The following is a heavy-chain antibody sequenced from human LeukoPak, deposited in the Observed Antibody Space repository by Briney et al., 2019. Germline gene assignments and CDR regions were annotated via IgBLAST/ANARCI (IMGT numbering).Heavy chain of an antibody. CDR2: MDPNSGNT. J-gene: IGHJ6*03. CDR1: GCTFTSYD. V-gene: IGHV1-8*01. CDR3: ARGPPRIAARGYYYYYMDV. D-gene: IGHD6-6*01. Sequence: ASVKVSCKASGCTFTSYDINWVRQATGQGLEWMGWMDPNSGNTGYAQKFQGRVTMTRNTSICTAYMKLSSLRSEDTAVYYCARGPPRIAARGYYYYYMDVWGKGTTVTVSS.